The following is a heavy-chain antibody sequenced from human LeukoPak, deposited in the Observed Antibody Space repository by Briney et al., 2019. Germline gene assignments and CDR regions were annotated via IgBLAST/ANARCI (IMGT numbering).Heavy chain of an antibody. D-gene: IGHD3-10*01. V-gene: IGHV3-23*01. Sequence: GGSLRLSCAASGFTFSSYAMRWVRQAAGKGLGGVSTINDRGGSTYYADSGEGRFTISRDNSKNTLYLQMSSLRADDTAVYYCAKSTSYYFGSGSYSYGFDYWGQGTLVTVSS. CDR1: GFTFSSYA. CDR3: AKSTSYYFGSGSYSYGFDY. J-gene: IGHJ4*02. CDR2: INDRGGST.